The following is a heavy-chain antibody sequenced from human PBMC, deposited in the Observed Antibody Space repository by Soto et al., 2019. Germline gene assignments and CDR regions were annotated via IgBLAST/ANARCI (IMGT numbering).Heavy chain of an antibody. CDR1: GGSISSYY. CDR2: IYYSGST. V-gene: IGHV4-59*01. Sequence: QVQLQESGPGLVKPSETLSLTCTVSGGSISSYYWSWIRQPPGKGLEWIGYIYYSGSTNYNPSLKSRVTISVDTSKNQFSLKLSSVTAADTAVYYCARVWNRYYYYGMDVWGQGTTVTVSS. J-gene: IGHJ6*02. CDR3: ARVWNRYYYYGMDV. D-gene: IGHD1-1*01.